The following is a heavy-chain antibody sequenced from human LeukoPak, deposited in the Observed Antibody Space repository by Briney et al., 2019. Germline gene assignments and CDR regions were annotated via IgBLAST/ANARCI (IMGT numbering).Heavy chain of an antibody. V-gene: IGHV3-9*01. J-gene: IGHJ4*02. Sequence: GGSLRLSCAASGFTFSHYAMHWVRQAPGKGLEWVSGISWDSGSVDSADSVKGRFTISRDNARNSLYLQMNSLRAEDTALYYCAKGNSYDSSGLPFDYWGQGTLVTVSS. D-gene: IGHD3-22*01. CDR3: AKGNSYDSSGLPFDY. CDR2: ISWDSGSV. CDR1: GFTFSHYA.